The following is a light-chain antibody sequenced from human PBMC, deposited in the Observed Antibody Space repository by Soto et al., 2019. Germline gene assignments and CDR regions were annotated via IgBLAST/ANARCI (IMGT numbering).Light chain of an antibody. CDR2: EVT. CDR1: SNDVGGYKY. Sequence: QSALTQPASVSGSPGQSITISCTGTSNDVGGYKYVSWYQQHPGKAPKLMIYEVTNRPSGVSDRFSASKSCNTASLTISGLQAEDEADYYCSSYTIRSTVVFGGGTKLTVL. CDR3: SSYTIRSTVV. J-gene: IGLJ2*01. V-gene: IGLV2-14*01.